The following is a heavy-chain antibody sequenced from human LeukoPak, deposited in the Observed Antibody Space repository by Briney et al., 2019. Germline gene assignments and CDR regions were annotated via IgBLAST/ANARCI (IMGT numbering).Heavy chain of an antibody. CDR2: ISSSSSTI. CDR3: ARLDYYDSSGYYSHVQLDY. Sequence: GGSLRLSCAASGFTFSSYSMNWVRQAPGKGLEWVSYISSSSSTIYYADSVKGRFTISRDNAKNSLYLQMNSPRAEDTAVYYCARLDYYDSSGYYSHVQLDYWGQGTLVTVSS. CDR1: GFTFSSYS. J-gene: IGHJ4*02. V-gene: IGHV3-48*01. D-gene: IGHD3-22*01.